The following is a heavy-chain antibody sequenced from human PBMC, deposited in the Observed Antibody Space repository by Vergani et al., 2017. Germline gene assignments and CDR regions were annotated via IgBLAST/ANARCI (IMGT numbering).Heavy chain of an antibody. Sequence: EVQLLESGGNLVQPGGSLRLSCAASGFTFTNFAMTWVRQAPGEGLEWVSGISGSGGFTYYADSVKGRFTISRVNSKNTMFLQMNNLRTDDTAVYYCAKDIVPGSSDRSRSSDYWGQGILVTVSS. V-gene: IGHV3-23*01. CDR2: ISGSGGFT. CDR3: AKDIVPGSSDRSRSSDY. CDR1: GFTFTNFA. J-gene: IGHJ4*02. D-gene: IGHD3-22*01.